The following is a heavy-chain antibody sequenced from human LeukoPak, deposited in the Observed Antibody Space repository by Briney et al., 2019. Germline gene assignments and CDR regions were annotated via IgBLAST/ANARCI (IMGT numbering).Heavy chain of an antibody. D-gene: IGHD3-22*01. CDR3: ARGRRAMIVVVTKGGFDP. J-gene: IGHJ5*02. Sequence: SETLSLTCTVSGGSISSYYWSWIRQPPGKGLEWIGEINHSGSTNYNPSLKSRVTISVDTSKNQFSLKLSSVTAAVTAVYYCARGRRAMIVVVTKGGFDPWGQGTLVTVSS. CDR1: GGSISSYY. CDR2: INHSGST. V-gene: IGHV4-34*01.